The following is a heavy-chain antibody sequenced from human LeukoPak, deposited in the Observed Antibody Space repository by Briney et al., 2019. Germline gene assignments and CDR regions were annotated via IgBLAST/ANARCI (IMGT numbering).Heavy chain of an antibody. CDR3: ARAGYSRFVGDLDY. V-gene: IGHV1-18*01. Sequence: PLASVKVSCKASGYIFTNYGINWVRQAPGQGLEWMGWISAYNGNTMYTQKLQDRVTMTTDTSTSTAYMELKTLRSDDTAVYFCARAGYSRFVGDLDYWGQGTLVTVSS. CDR1: GYIFTNYG. CDR2: ISAYNGNT. D-gene: IGHD1-26*01. J-gene: IGHJ4*02.